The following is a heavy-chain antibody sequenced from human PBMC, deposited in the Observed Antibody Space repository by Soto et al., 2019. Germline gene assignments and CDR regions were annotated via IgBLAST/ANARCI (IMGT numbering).Heavy chain of an antibody. V-gene: IGHV4-30-4*01. J-gene: IGHJ6*02. CDR3: ARATPVGYDILTGPRYGMDV. CDR2: IYYSGST. Sequence: SETLSLTCTVSGGSISSGDYYWSWIRQPPGKGLEWIGYIYYSGSTYYNPSLKSRVTISVDTSKNQFSLKLSSVTAADTAVYYCARATPVGYDILTGPRYGMDVWGQGTTVTVSS. D-gene: IGHD3-9*01. CDR1: GGSISSGDYY.